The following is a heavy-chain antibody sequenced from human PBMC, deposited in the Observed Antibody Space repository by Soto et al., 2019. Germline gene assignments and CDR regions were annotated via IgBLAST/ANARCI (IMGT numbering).Heavy chain of an antibody. J-gene: IGHJ4*02. CDR3: ARVAIGSYYFEY. CDR2: INPDGSTT. D-gene: IGHD3-10*01. Sequence: GSLRLSCAASGFTFSSYWMHWVRQAPGKGLVWVSRINPDGSTTSYADSVKGRFTISRDSAKDTLYLQMNSLRAEDTAVYYCARVAIGSYYFEYWGQGTLVTVYS. CDR1: GFTFSSYW. V-gene: IGHV3-74*01.